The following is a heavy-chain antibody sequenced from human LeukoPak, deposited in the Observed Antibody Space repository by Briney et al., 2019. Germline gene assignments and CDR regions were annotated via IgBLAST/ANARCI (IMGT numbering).Heavy chain of an antibody. CDR2: IYSGGIT. J-gene: IGHJ6*04. CDR1: GLTVNTNY. D-gene: IGHD3-22*01. V-gene: IGHV3-53*01. CDR3: AREIGYYFDSNDSRLRGRLDV. Sequence: GGSLRLSCAASGLTVNTNYMNWVRQAPGKGLEWVSVIYSGGITDYADSVKGRFTISRDNSNNTVYLQMNRLRAEDTAVYYCAREIGYYFDSNDSRLRGRLDVWGIGTTVIVSS.